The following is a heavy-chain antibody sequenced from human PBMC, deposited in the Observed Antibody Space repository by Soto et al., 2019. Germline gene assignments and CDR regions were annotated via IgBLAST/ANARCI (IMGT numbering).Heavy chain of an antibody. CDR2: FGSSSSTI. V-gene: IGHV3-48*01. J-gene: IGHJ6*02. CDR3: ARADSGYAHGYYYYGMDV. D-gene: IGHD5-12*01. CDR1: GFPSVSFS. Sequence: EVQLVESGGALLRLGGPLGLPVQASGFPSVSFSLTGARRPPGKGLGGVSNFGSSSSTIYYADSVKGRFTISRDNAKNSLYLQMNSLRAEDTAVYYCARADSGYAHGYYYYGMDVWGQGTTVTVSS.